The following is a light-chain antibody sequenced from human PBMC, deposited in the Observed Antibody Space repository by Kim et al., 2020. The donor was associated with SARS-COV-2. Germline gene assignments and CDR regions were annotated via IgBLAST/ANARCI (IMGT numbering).Light chain of an antibody. Sequence: EIVMTQSPATLSVSPGERATLSCRAGQSVSSNLAWYQQKPGQAPRILIYGASTRATGIPARFSGSGSGTEFTLTISSLQSEDFAVYYCQQYNNWPPKYTCGQGTKLEI. CDR2: GAS. V-gene: IGKV3-15*01. CDR1: QSVSSN. J-gene: IGKJ2*01. CDR3: QQYNNWPPKYT.